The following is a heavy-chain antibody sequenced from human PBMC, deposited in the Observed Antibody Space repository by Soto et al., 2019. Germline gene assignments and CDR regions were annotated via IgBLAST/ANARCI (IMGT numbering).Heavy chain of an antibody. CDR1: GYRCTDYH. CDR3: ARGPSTDCSNGVCSFFYNHQMDV. V-gene: IGHV1-2*04. CDR2: INPKSGGT. D-gene: IGHD2-8*01. J-gene: IGHJ6*02. Sequence: ASVKVSCKASGYRCTDYHIHWVRQGSGQGLEWLVRINPKSGGTSTAQKLQGWVTMTRDRSISTVYMELTRLRSDDTAVYFCARGPSTDCSNGVCSFFYNHQMDVWGQGTTVTASS.